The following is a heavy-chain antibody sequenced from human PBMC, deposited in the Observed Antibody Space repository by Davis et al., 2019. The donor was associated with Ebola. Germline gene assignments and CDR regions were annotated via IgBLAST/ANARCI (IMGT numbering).Heavy chain of an antibody. D-gene: IGHD1-26*01. Sequence: PSETLSLTCAVYGGSFSGYYWSWIRQPPGKGLEWIGEINHSGSTNYNPSLKSRVTISVDKSKNQFSLKLSSVTAADTAVYYCARVPGRREPYYFDYWGQGTLVTVSS. J-gene: IGHJ4*02. V-gene: IGHV4-34*01. CDR1: GGSFSGYY. CDR2: INHSGST. CDR3: ARVPGRREPYYFDY.